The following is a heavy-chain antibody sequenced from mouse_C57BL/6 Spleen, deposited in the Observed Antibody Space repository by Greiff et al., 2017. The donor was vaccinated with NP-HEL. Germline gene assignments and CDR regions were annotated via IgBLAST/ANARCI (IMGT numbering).Heavy chain of an antibody. CDR2: FHPYNDDT. CDR3: ARRVYYYGSSDWDFDV. Sequence: QVQLQQSGAELVKPGASVKMSCKASGYTFTTYPIEWMKQNHGKSLEWIGNFHPYNDDTKYNEKFKGKATLTVDKSSSTVYLELSRLTSDDAAVYYCARRVYYYGSSDWDFDVWGTGTTVTVAS. V-gene: IGHV1-47*01. CDR1: GYTFTTYP. J-gene: IGHJ1*03. D-gene: IGHD1-1*01.